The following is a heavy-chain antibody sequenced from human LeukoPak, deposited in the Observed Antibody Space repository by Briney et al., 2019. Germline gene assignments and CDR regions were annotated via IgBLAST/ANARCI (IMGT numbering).Heavy chain of an antibody. J-gene: IGHJ4*02. Sequence: ASVKVSCKASGYTFTSYDINWVRQATGQGLEWMGWMNPNSGNTGYAQKFQGRVTITRNTSISTAYLQWSSLKASDTAMYYCARRGGSYESFDYWGQGTLVTVSS. CDR3: ARRGGSYESFDY. V-gene: IGHV1-8*03. CDR1: GYTFTSYD. D-gene: IGHD1-26*01. CDR2: MNPNSGNT.